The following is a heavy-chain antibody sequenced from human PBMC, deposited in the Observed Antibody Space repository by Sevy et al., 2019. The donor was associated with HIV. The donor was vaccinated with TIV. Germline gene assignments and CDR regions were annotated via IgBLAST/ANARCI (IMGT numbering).Heavy chain of an antibody. D-gene: IGHD2-2*01. CDR3: ARDGLKAYCSSTSCNYGMDV. J-gene: IGHJ6*02. V-gene: IGHV3-48*03. Sequence: GGSPRLSCAASGFTFSSYEMNWVRQAPGKGLEWVSYISSSGSTIYYADSVKGRFTISRDNAKNSLYLQMNSLRAEDTAVYYCARDGLKAYCSSTSCNYGMDVWGQGTTVTVSS. CDR1: GFTFSSYE. CDR2: ISSSGSTI.